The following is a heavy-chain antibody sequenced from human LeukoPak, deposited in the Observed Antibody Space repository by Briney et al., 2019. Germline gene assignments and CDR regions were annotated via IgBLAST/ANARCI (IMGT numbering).Heavy chain of an antibody. V-gene: IGHV3-23*01. CDR1: GFTFSSYA. CDR3: AKGDSSSSDPRLGYFDY. J-gene: IGHJ4*02. CDR2: ISGSGGST. Sequence: GGSLRLSCAASGFTFSSYAMSWVRQAPGKGLEWVSAISGSGGSTYYADSMKGRFTISRDNSKNTLYLQMNRLRAEDTAIYYCAKGDSSSSDPRLGYFDYWGQGTLVTVSS. D-gene: IGHD6-6*01.